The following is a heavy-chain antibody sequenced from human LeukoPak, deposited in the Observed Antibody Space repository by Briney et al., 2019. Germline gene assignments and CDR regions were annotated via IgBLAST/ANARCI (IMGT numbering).Heavy chain of an antibody. CDR3: ARTGRETWSFDY. CDR2: IYYSGTT. J-gene: IGHJ4*02. D-gene: IGHD1-14*01. Sequence: PSETLSLTCKVSGGSIISSFYYWGWIRQPPGKGLEWIGSIYYSGTTYYNPSLKSRVTISVDTSKNQFSLRLSSVTAADTAMYYCARTGRETWSFDYWGQGTLVTVSS. CDR1: GGSIISSFYY. V-gene: IGHV4-39*01.